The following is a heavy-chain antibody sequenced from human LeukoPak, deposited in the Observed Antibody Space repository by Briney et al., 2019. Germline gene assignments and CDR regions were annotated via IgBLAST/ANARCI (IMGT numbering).Heavy chain of an antibody. V-gene: IGHV3-7*01. CDR3: VRVSFAVADSDY. CDR1: GFNFRRSW. CDR2: INQEETGR. Sequence: PGGSLRPSCAASGFNFRRSWMTWVRQAPGKGLEWVTNINQEETGRYYVDSVKGRFTSSRDNAKNSLYLQMNSLKTEDTAIYYCVRVSFAVADSDYWGRGALVTVSS. D-gene: IGHD6-19*01. J-gene: IGHJ4*02.